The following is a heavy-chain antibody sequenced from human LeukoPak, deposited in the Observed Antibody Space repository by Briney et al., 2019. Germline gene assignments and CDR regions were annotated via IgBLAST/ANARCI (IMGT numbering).Heavy chain of an antibody. CDR3: ARDSRQVKLWFGELNYNWFDP. CDR1: GFTFSSYA. Sequence: PGGSLRLSCAASGFTFSSYAMHWVRQAPGKGLEWVAVISYDGSNKYYADSVKGRFTISRDNSKNTLYLQMNSLRAEDTAVYYCARDSRQVKLWFGELNYNWFDPWGQGTLVTVSS. CDR2: ISYDGSNK. V-gene: IGHV3-30*04. D-gene: IGHD3-10*01. J-gene: IGHJ5*02.